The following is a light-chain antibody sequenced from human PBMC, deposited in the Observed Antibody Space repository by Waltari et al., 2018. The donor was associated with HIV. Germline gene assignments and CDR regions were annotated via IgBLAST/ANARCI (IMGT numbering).Light chain of an antibody. V-gene: IGLV3-25*03. Sequence: SYELTQPPSVSVSPGQTARITCSGDALPKKYAYWYQQRPDQAPVLVIYKDSERPSGIPERFSGSSSGTTVTLTISGVQAEDEADYYCQSADSSNTYVFGTGTKVTVL. CDR2: KDS. CDR3: QSADSSNTYV. CDR1: ALPKKY. J-gene: IGLJ1*01.